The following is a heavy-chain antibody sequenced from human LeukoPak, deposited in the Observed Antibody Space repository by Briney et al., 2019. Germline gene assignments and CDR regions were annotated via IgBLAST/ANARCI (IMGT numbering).Heavy chain of an antibody. J-gene: IGHJ4*02. CDR3: ARGHIYGDYEVDY. Sequence: GGSLRLSCAASGFTFSDYYMSWIRQAPGKGLEWVSYISSSGSTIYYADSVKGRLTISRDNAKNSLYLQMNSLRAEDTAVYYCARGHIYGDYEVDYWGQGTLVTVSS. V-gene: IGHV3-11*01. CDR1: GFTFSDYY. D-gene: IGHD4-17*01. CDR2: ISSSGSTI.